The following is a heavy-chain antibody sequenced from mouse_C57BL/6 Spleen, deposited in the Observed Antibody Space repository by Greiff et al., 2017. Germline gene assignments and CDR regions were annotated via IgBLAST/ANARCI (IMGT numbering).Heavy chain of an antibody. CDR3: ARDQGRDYYDD. Sequence: EVQLQESGGGLVKPGGSLKLSCAASGFTFSSYAMSWVRQTPEKRLEWVATISDGGSYTYYPDNVKGRFTISRDNAKNNLYLQMSHLKSEDTAMYYCARDQGRDYYDDWGQGTTLTVSS. CDR2: ISDGGSYT. V-gene: IGHV5-4*01. J-gene: IGHJ2*01. CDR1: GFTFSSYA. D-gene: IGHD1-1*01.